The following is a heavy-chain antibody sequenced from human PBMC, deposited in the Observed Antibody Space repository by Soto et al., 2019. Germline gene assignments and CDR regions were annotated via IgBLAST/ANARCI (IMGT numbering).Heavy chain of an antibody. CDR2: IYPGDSDT. Sequence: GESLKISCKGSGYSFTSYWIGWVRQMPGKGLEWMGIIYPGDSDTRYSPSFQGQVTISADKSISTAYLQWSSLKASDTAMYYCARQSYGSGSYYPPDYYYMDVWGKGTTVTVSS. J-gene: IGHJ6*03. D-gene: IGHD3-10*01. CDR3: ARQSYGSGSYYPPDYYYMDV. V-gene: IGHV5-51*01. CDR1: GYSFTSYW.